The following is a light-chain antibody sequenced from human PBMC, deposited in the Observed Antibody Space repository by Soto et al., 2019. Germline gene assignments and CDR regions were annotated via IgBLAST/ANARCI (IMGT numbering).Light chain of an antibody. CDR2: DAS. J-gene: IGKJ5*01. CDR3: QQRSIWPIT. Sequence: EIVLTQSPATLSLSPGERATLSCRASQSVSSCLAWYQQKPGQAPRLLIYDASNRATGIPARFSGSGSGTDFTLTISSLQPEDFAIYYCQQRSIWPITFGQGTRLEIK. CDR1: QSVSSC. V-gene: IGKV3-11*01.